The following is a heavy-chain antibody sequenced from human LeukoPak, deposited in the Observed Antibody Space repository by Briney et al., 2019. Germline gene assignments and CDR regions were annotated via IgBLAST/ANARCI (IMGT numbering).Heavy chain of an antibody. D-gene: IGHD6-13*01. CDR2: IYYSGST. CDR3: AREIAAPGELMDV. V-gene: IGHV4-61*08. Sequence: SETLSLTCTVSGGSVSSGGYFWSWIRQPPGKGLEWIGYIYYSGSTNYNPSLKSRVTISVDTSKNQFSLKLSSVTAADTAVYYCAREIAAPGELMDVWGQGTTVTVSS. J-gene: IGHJ6*02. CDR1: GGSVSSGGYF.